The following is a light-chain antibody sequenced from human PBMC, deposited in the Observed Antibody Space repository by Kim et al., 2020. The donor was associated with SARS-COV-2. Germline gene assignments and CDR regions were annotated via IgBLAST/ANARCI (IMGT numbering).Light chain of an antibody. Sequence: QSALTQPPSASGSPGQSVTISCTGTSSDVGGYNYVSWYQQHPGKAHKLMIYEVSKRPSGVPDRFSGSKSGNTASLTVSGLQAEDEADYYCSSYAGSNNYVIGTGIKVTVL. CDR2: EVS. V-gene: IGLV2-8*01. CDR1: SSDVGGYNY. J-gene: IGLJ1*01. CDR3: SSYAGSNNYV.